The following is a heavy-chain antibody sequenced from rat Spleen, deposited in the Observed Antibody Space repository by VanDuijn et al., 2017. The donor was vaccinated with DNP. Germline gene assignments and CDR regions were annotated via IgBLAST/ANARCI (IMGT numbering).Heavy chain of an antibody. CDR1: GFIFSNYY. Sequence: EVQLVESGGGLVQPGRSMKLSCAASGFIFSNYYMAWVRQAPTKGLEWFASISTGGDNTYYRDSVKGRFTISRDNAKSTLYLQMDSLRSEETATSYCAIHGSNAAGNYAMDAWGQGTSVTVSS. J-gene: IGHJ4*01. CDR3: AIHGSNAAGNYAMDA. V-gene: IGHV5S11*01. D-gene: IGHD1-2*01. CDR2: ISTGGDNT.